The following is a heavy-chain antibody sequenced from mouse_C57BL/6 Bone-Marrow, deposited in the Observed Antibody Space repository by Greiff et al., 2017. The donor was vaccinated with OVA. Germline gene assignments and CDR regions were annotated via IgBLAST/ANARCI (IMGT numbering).Heavy chain of an antibody. J-gene: IGHJ1*03. CDR3: AREGDWDGDWYFDV. CDR1: GYSITSGYY. V-gene: IGHV3-6*01. Sequence: EVKLQESGPGLVKPSQSLSLTCSVTGYSITSGYYWNWIRQFPGNKLEWMGYISYDGSNNYNPSLKNRISITRDTSKNQFFLKLNSVTTEDTATYYCAREGDWDGDWYFDVWGTGTTVTVSS. D-gene: IGHD4-1*01. CDR2: ISYDGSN.